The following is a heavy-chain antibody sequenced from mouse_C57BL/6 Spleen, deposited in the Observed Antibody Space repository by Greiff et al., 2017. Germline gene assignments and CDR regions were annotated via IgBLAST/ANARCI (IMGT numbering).Heavy chain of an antibody. J-gene: IGHJ2*01. Sequence: EVMLVESGGDLVKLGGSLKLSCAASGFTFSSYGMSWVRQTPDKRLEWVATISSGGSYTYYPDSVKGRFTISRDNAKNTLYLQMSSLKSEDTAMYYCARQEGSGTYFDYWGQGTTLTVSS. CDR3: ARQEGSGTYFDY. CDR2: ISSGGSYT. CDR1: GFTFSSYG. V-gene: IGHV5-6*01. D-gene: IGHD4-1*01.